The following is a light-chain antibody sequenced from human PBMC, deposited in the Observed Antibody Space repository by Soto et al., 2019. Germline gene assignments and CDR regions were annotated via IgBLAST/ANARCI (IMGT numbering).Light chain of an antibody. CDR3: QQHDNLPLT. Sequence: DIQMTQSPSSLSASVGDRVTITCQASQDISKHLNWCQQKPGKAPTLLIYDASKLDTGVPSRFSGSGSGTDFTFSISSLQAEDIATYYCQQHDNLPLTFGGGTKVEIK. CDR2: DAS. J-gene: IGKJ4*01. V-gene: IGKV1-33*01. CDR1: QDISKH.